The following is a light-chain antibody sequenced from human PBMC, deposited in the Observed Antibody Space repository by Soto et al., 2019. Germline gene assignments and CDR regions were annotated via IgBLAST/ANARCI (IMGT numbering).Light chain of an antibody. CDR1: QSVSSSY. CDR2: GAS. Sequence: EIVLTQSPGTLSLSPGERATLSCRASQSVSSSYLAWYQQKPGQAPRLLIYGASSRATGIPDRFSGSGSGTAFTLTISRLEPEAFAGYYCQQYGSSPRTFGQGTKVEIK. J-gene: IGKJ1*01. CDR3: QQYGSSPRT. V-gene: IGKV3-20*01.